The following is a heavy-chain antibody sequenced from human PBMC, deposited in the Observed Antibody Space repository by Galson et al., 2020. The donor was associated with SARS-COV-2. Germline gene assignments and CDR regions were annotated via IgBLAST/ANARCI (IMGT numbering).Heavy chain of an antibody. CDR1: GPSISSDFY. CDR3: ARPSSSGYYSVWYFDL. D-gene: IGHD3-22*01. Sequence: SATLSLTCAFSGPSISSDFYWGRFRQPPGKGLEWLGNNNHGGTTYNNPALQIQVTITIDRSNNQFSLKMTSVTAADTAIYDCARPSSSGYYSVWYFDLWRRGTLVPVSS. V-gene: IGHV4-38-2*01. CDR2: NNHGGTT. J-gene: IGHJ2*01.